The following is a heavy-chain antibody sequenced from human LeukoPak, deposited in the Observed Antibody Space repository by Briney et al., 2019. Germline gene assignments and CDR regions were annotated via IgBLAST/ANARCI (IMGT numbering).Heavy chain of an antibody. CDR3: ARGSAHCSGASCYNYFDY. D-gene: IGHD2-15*01. Sequence: SVKVSCKASGGTFSSYAISWVRQAPGQGLEWMGGIIPIFGTANYAQKFQGRVTITADESTSTAYMELSSLRSEDTAVYYCARGSAHCSGASCYNYFDYWGQGTLVTVSS. J-gene: IGHJ4*02. V-gene: IGHV1-69*13. CDR1: GGTFSSYA. CDR2: IIPIFGTA.